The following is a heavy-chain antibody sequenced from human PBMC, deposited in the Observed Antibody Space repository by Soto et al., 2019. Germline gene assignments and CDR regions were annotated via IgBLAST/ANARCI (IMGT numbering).Heavy chain of an antibody. CDR3: ARDFSSGSIDY. V-gene: IGHV3-21*01. J-gene: IGHJ4*02. D-gene: IGHD3-22*01. CDR2: ISSSSSYI. CDR1: GFTFSSYS. Sequence: GGSLRLSCADSGFTFSSYSMNWVRQAPGKGLEWVSSISSSSSYIYYADSVKGRFTISRDNAKNSLYLQMNSLRAEDTAVYYCARDFSSGSIDYWGQGTLVTVSS.